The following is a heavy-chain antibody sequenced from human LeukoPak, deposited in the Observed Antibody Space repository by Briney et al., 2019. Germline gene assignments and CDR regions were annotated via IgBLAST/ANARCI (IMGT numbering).Heavy chain of an antibody. CDR3: AREVYSSGWSSFDY. V-gene: IGHV3-74*01. CDR1: GFTFSSYC. D-gene: IGHD6-19*01. CDR2: VNSDGSST. J-gene: IGHJ4*02. Sequence: GGSLRLSCAASGFTFSSYCMHWVRQAPGKGLVWVSRVNSDGSSTIHADSVKGRFTISRDNAKNTLYLQMNSLRAEDTAVYYYAREVYSSGWSSFDYWGQGTLVTVSS.